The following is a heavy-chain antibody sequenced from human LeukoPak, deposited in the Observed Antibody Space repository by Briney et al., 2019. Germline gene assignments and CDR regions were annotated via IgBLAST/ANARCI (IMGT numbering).Heavy chain of an antibody. D-gene: IGHD1-26*01. CDR3: ARGVYSGSYYPPTRYFDY. Sequence: SETLSLTCTVSGGSISSYYWSWIRQPPGKGLEWIGYIYYSGSTNYNPSLKSRVTISVDTSKNQFSLKLSSVTAADTAVYYCARGVYSGSYYPPTRYFDYWGQGTLVTVSS. CDR1: GGSISSYY. J-gene: IGHJ4*02. CDR2: IYYSGST. V-gene: IGHV4-59*01.